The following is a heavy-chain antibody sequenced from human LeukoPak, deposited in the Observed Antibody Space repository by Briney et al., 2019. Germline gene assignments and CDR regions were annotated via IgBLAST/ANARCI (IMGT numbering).Heavy chain of an antibody. CDR3: AKEAQQLVKNYFDY. D-gene: IGHD6-13*01. CDR2: ISGSGGST. J-gene: IGHJ4*02. CDR1: GFSFNNYA. V-gene: IGHV3-23*01. Sequence: GGSLRLSCAASGFSFNNYAMSWVRQAPGEGLEWVSGISGSGGSTYYADSVKGRFTISRDNSKNTLYLQMNSLRAEDTAVYYCAKEAQQLVKNYFDYWGQGTLVTVSS.